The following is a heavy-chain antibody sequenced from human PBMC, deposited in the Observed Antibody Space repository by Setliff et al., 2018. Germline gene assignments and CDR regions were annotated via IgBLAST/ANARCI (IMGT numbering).Heavy chain of an antibody. V-gene: IGHV4-34*01. D-gene: IGHD6-6*01. CDR2: INHRGST. Sequence: GSLRLSCGASGFTFSSYWMSWIRQSPEKGLEWIGEINHRGSTNYNPSLKSRVTISIDTSKDQFSLKLISMTAADTAVYYCARGRNIAARLLDSWGQGTLVTVSS. CDR3: ARGRNIAARLLDS. CDR1: GFTFSSYW. J-gene: IGHJ4*02.